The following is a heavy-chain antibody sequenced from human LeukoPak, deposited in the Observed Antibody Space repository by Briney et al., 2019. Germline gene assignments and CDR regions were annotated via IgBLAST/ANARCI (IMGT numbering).Heavy chain of an antibody. CDR1: GYTFTGYY. J-gene: IGHJ4*02. V-gene: IGHV1-2*02. Sequence: ASVKVSCKASGYTFTGYYMHWVRQAPGQGLEWMGWINPNSGGTKYAQKFQGRVTMTRDRSITTAYMELTRLRSDNTAVYYCARGPGLEYFDYWGQGTLVTVSS. CDR2: INPNSGGT. CDR3: ARGPGLEYFDY. D-gene: IGHD3/OR15-3a*01.